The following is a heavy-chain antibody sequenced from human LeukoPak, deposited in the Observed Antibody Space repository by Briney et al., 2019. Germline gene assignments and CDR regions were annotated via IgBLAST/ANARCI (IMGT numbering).Heavy chain of an antibody. V-gene: IGHV3-74*01. CDR3: ARDLIADRPDGGM. D-gene: IGHD6-6*01. CDR2: INSDGSST. J-gene: IGHJ4*02. Sequence: GSLRLSCAASGFAVSSNYMNWVRQAPGKGLVWVSRINSDGSSTNYADFVKDRFTIFRDNAKNTLSLQMNSLRAEDTAVYYCARDLIADRPDGGMWGQGTLVTVSS. CDR1: GFAVSSNY.